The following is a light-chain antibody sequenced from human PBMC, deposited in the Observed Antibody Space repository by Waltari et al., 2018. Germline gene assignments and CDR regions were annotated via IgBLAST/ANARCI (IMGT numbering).Light chain of an antibody. Sequence: VLTQSSGTLSLSPGERATLSCRASQSVTNDYLAWYQQKPGQAPRLLIYDASSRATGIPYRFSGSGSGTDFTLTISRLEPEDFAVYHCQQYGSLPWTFGQGTKVDMK. CDR3: QQYGSLPWT. CDR1: QSVTNDY. J-gene: IGKJ1*01. V-gene: IGKV3-20*01. CDR2: DAS.